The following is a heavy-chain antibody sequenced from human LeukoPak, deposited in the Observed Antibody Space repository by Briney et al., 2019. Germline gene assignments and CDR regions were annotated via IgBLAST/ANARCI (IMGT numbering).Heavy chain of an antibody. V-gene: IGHV1-2*02. CDR1: GYTFTGYY. J-gene: IGHJ6*03. D-gene: IGHD3-3*01. CDR2: INPNNGGT. CDR3: ARVGYDFSYYYMDV. Sequence: ASVKVSCKASGYTFTGYYMHWVRQAPGQGLEWMGWINPNNGGTNYAQKFQGRVTMTRDTSISTAYMELSRLRSDDTAVYYCARVGYDFSYYYMDVWGKGTTVTVSS.